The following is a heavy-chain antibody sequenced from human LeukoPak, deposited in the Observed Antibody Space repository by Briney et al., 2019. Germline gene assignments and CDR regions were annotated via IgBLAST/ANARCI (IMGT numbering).Heavy chain of an antibody. CDR1: GGSISSFY. V-gene: IGHV4-59*05. D-gene: IGHD2-21*02. Sequence: SETLSLTCTVSGGSISSFYWSWIRQPPGRGLEWIGSIYYSGSTYYNPSLKSPVTISVDTSKNQFSLKLSSVTAADTAVYYCALLYCGGDCYPDYWGQGTLVTVSS. CDR2: IYYSGST. CDR3: ALLYCGGDCYPDY. J-gene: IGHJ4*02.